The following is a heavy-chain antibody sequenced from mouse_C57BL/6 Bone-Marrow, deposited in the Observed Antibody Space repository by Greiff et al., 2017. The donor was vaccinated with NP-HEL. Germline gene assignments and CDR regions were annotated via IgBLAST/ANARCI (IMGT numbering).Heavy chain of an antibody. CDR1: GYAFPTYF. CDR3: AREFYWYVDV. Sequence: VQLQQSGAELVRPGTSVTVSCKASGYAFPTYFIEWVHQRPGQGLEWIGVINPGSGGTKYNEKLKGKASLTAANSSSTAYRKLSSLTSEDSAVYFCAREFYWYVDVWGTGTTVTVSS. CDR2: INPGSGGT. V-gene: IGHV1-54*01. J-gene: IGHJ1*03.